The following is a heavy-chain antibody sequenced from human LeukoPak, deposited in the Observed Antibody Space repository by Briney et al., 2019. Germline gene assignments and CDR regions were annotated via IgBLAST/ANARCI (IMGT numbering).Heavy chain of an antibody. CDR1: GYTFTNFG. CDR2: ISGYNGKT. D-gene: IGHD3-22*01. Sequence: GASVKVSCKTSGYTFTNFGITWVRQAPGQGLEWMGWISGYNGKTNYAQKFQGRVTMTTDTSTNTAYMELRSLRSDDTAIYYCARRGVYYYDSSGRANYYFDFWGQGTLVTVSS. V-gene: IGHV1-18*01. J-gene: IGHJ4*02. CDR3: ARRGVYYYDSSGRANYYFDF.